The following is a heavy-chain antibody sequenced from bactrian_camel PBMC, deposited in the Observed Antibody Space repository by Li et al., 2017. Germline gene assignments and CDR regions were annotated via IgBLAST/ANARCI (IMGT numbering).Heavy chain of an antibody. V-gene: IGHV3S59*01. Sequence: DVQLVESGGGPVQAGGSLRLSCAASEYTVCGGWFRQAAGKEREVIATLNEFGGSLTYADSVKGRFTISQDNAKKTLFLQMNSLKAEDTAMYYCAATRRYLNSCKSRTDFSYWGQGTQVTVS. J-gene: IGHJ6*01. CDR2: LNEFGGSL. D-gene: IGHD6*01. CDR1: EYTVCG. CDR3: AATRRYLNSCKSRTDFSY.